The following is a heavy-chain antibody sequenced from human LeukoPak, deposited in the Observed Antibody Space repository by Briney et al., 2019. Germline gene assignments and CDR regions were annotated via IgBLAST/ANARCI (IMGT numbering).Heavy chain of an antibody. V-gene: IGHV1-2*02. D-gene: IGHD3-9*01. CDR3: ARDLAGRYFDWLSAVSAIYY. CDR2: INPNSGGT. J-gene: IGHJ4*02. CDR1: GYTFTSYD. Sequence: GASVKVSCKASGYTFTSYDINWVRQATGQGLEWMGWINPNSGGTNYAQKFQGRVTMTRDTSISTAYMELSRLRSDDTAVYYCARDLAGRYFDWLSAVSAIYYWGQGTLVTVSS.